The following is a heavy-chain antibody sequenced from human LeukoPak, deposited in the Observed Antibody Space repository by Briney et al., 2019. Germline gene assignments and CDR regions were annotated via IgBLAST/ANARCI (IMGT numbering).Heavy chain of an antibody. CDR3: ARDRESYYYDSSGFSPLFDY. Sequence: ASVKVSCKVSGYTFTGYYMHWVRQAPGQGLEWMGWINPNSGGTDYAQKFQGRVTMTRDTSISTAYMELSRLRSDDTAVYYCARDRESYYYDSSGFSPLFDYWGQGTLVTVSS. CDR2: INPNSGGT. V-gene: IGHV1-2*02. CDR1: GYTFTGYY. D-gene: IGHD3-22*01. J-gene: IGHJ4*02.